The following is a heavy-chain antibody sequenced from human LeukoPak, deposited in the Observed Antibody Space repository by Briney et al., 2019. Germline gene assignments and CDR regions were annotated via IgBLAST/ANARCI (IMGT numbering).Heavy chain of an antibody. CDR3: ARHSRIAVAGIYYYYYMDV. J-gene: IGHJ6*03. D-gene: IGHD6-19*01. V-gene: IGHV5-51*01. Sequence: GESLKISCKGSGYSFTSYWIGWVRQMPGKGLEWMGIIYPGDSDTRYSPSFQGQVTISADKSIGTAYLQWSSLKASDTAMYYCARHSRIAVAGIYYYYYMDVWGKGTTVTISS. CDR2: IYPGDSDT. CDR1: GYSFTSYW.